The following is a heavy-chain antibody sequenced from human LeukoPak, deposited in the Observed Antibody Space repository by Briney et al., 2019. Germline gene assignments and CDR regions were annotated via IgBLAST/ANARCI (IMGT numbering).Heavy chain of an antibody. D-gene: IGHD1-26*01. CDR2: IYYSGSA. J-gene: IGHJ4*02. CDR1: GGSISSYY. V-gene: IGHV4-59*08. CDR3: ARHQDVGAIAFDY. Sequence: PSETLSLTCTVSGGSISSYYWSWIRQPPEKGLEWIGYIYYSGSATYNPSLKSRVTLSVDTSKKQLSLKLSSVTAADTAVYYCARHQDVGAIAFDYWGQGTLVTVSS.